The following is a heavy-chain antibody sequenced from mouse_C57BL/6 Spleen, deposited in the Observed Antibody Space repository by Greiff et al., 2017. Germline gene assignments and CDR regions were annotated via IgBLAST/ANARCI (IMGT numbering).Heavy chain of an antibody. CDR2: INPGSGGT. Sequence: QVQLQQSGAELVRPGTSVKVSCKASGYAFTNYLIEWVKQRPGQGLEWIGVINPGSGGTNYNEKFKGKATLTADKSSSTAYMQLSSLTSEDPAVYFCARSDWYGGAWFAYWGQGTLVTVSA. J-gene: IGHJ3*01. V-gene: IGHV1-54*01. D-gene: IGHD2-14*01. CDR3: ARSDWYGGAWFAY. CDR1: GYAFTNYL.